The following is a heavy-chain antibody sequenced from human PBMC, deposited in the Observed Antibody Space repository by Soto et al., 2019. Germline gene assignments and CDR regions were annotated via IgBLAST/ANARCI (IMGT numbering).Heavy chain of an antibody. D-gene: IGHD4-17*01. Sequence: SVQVSCKASGGTFSSYTISWVRQAPGQGLEWMGRIIPILGIANYAQKFQGRVTITADKSTSTAYMELSSLRSEDTAVYYCARDLGYSDFDVHYWGQGTLVTVSS. CDR2: IIPILGIA. J-gene: IGHJ4*02. CDR3: ARDLGYSDFDVHY. V-gene: IGHV1-69*04. CDR1: GGTFSSYT.